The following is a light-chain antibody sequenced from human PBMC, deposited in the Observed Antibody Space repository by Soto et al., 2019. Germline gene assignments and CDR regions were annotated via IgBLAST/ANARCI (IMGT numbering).Light chain of an antibody. CDR3: SSYTTRNTVL. CDR2: EVS. CDR1: SSDVGGYTY. J-gene: IGLJ2*01. Sequence: SVLTQPASVSGSPGQSITISCTGTSSDVGGYTYVSWYQQYPGRAPKLMIYEVSNRPSGVSNRFSGSKSGNTASLTISGLQAEDEADYYCSSYTTRNTVLFGGGTKVTVL. V-gene: IGLV2-14*01.